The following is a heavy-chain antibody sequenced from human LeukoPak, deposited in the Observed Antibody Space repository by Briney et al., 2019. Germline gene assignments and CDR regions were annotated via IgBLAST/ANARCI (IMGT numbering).Heavy chain of an antibody. V-gene: IGHV1-69*05. Sequence: SVKVSCKASGGSSNSYAISWVRQAPGQGLEWMGGIIPIFGTTNYAQKCQGRITITTDESSSTVYMQLSSLRSEDTAVYYCAIDDSSGFSDIWGQGTLVTVSS. CDR2: IIPIFGTT. CDR3: AIDDSSGFSDI. CDR1: GGSSNSYA. J-gene: IGHJ4*02. D-gene: IGHD3-22*01.